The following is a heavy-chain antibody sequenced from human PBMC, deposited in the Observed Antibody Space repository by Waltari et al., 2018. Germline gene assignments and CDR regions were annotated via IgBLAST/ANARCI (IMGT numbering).Heavy chain of an antibody. CDR2: TNKDGSGT. V-gene: IGHV3-74*01. D-gene: IGHD1-26*01. CDR1: GSGFRNYW. CDR3: VREKDLGGTCVFDF. J-gene: IGHJ4*02. Sequence: EVQLVESGGGLVQTGGSLRLSCAASGSGFRNYWRDWVRQVPGKGLVWGARTNKDGSGTAYADFVEGRLTISRDNAKSTLHLQMTSLTAEDTAVYYCVREKDLGGTCVFDFWGRGTLVTVSS.